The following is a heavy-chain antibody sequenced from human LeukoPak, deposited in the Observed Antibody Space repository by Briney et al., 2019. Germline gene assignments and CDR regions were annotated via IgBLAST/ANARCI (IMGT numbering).Heavy chain of an antibody. D-gene: IGHD3-10*01. Sequence: GGSLRLSCAASGFTFSSYSMNWVRQAPGKGLEWVSSISSSSSYIYYADSVKGRFTISRDNAKNSLYLQMNSLRAEDTAVYYCARDYILLWFGDLLSETDAFDIWGQGTMVTVSS. CDR3: ARDYILLWFGDLLSETDAFDI. J-gene: IGHJ3*02. CDR1: GFTFSSYS. V-gene: IGHV3-21*01. CDR2: ISSSSSYI.